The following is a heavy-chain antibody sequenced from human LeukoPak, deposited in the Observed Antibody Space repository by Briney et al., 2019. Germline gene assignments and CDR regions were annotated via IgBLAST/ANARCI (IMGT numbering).Heavy chain of an antibody. D-gene: IGHD5-18*01. CDR1: GGSFSGYY. Sequence: PSETLSLTCAVYGGSFSGYYWSWIRQPPGKGQEWMWEINHSGSTNYNPSLKSRVTISVDTSKNQFSLKLSSVTAADTAVYYCARGVRGYSYVFDYWGQGTLVTVSS. J-gene: IGHJ4*02. V-gene: IGHV4-34*01. CDR3: ARGVRGYSYVFDY. CDR2: INHSGST.